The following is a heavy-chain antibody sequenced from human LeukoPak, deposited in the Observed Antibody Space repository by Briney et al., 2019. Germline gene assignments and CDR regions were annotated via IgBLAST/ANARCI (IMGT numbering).Heavy chain of an antibody. V-gene: IGHV4-30-4*01. Sequence: SQTLSLTCTVSGGSISSGDYYWSWIRQPPGKGLEWIGYIYYSGSTYYNPSLKSRVTISVDTSKNQFSLKLSSVTAADTAVYYCARGHPGPWETSAFDIWGQGTMVTVSS. CDR1: GGSISSGDYY. D-gene: IGHD1-26*01. J-gene: IGHJ3*02. CDR2: IYYSGST. CDR3: ARGHPGPWETSAFDI.